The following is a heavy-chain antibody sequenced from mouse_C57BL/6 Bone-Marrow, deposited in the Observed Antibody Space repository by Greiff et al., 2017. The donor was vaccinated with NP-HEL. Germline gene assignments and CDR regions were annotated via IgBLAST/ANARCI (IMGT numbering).Heavy chain of an antibody. CDR2: IYPGDGDT. V-gene: IGHV1-82*01. Sequence: VKLQESGPELVKPGASVKISCKASGYAFSSSWMNWVKQRPGKGLEWIGRIYPGDGDTNYNGKFKGKATLTADKSSSTAYMQLSSLTSEDSAVYFCAKEPHYYGSSGDYWGQGTTLTVSS. CDR1: GYAFSSSW. D-gene: IGHD1-1*01. CDR3: AKEPHYYGSSGDY. J-gene: IGHJ2*01.